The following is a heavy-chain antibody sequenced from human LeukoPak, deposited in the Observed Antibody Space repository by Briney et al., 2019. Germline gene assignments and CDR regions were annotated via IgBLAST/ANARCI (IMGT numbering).Heavy chain of an antibody. D-gene: IGHD5-12*01. CDR1: GFTFSSDW. CDR2: ITSGGTTI. V-gene: IGHV3-48*04. J-gene: IGHJ4*02. CDR3: AREVNSAYGQFDY. Sequence: PGGSLRLSCAASGFTFSSDWMHWVRQAPGKGLEWVSYITSGGTTIYYADSVKGRFTISRDNAKNSLYLQMNSLRAEDTAVYYCAREVNSAYGQFDYWGQGTLVTVSS.